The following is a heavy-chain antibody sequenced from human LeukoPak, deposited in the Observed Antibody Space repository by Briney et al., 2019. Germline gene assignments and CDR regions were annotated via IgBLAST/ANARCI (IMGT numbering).Heavy chain of an antibody. J-gene: IGHJ4*02. V-gene: IGHV3-23*01. D-gene: IGHD3-22*01. CDR3: AKDLHYDSSGPLH. CDR1: GFTFNVHA. CDR2: IGNDL. Sequence: GGSLRLSCAASGFTFNVHAMTWVRQAPGKGLEWVSTIGNDLYYADSVKGRFTISRDDSKSTLYLQMNSLRAEDTAVYYCAKDLHYDSSGPLHWGQGTLVTVSS.